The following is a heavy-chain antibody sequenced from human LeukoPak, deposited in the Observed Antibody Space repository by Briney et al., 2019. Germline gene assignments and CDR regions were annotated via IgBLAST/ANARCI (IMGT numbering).Heavy chain of an antibody. CDR3: ATGHSSGWFDL. V-gene: IGHV4-59*02. CDR1: GVSVSSDY. D-gene: IGHD6-19*01. CDR2: IYHPTTT. Sequence: PSETLSLTCSVSGVSVSSDYWSWIPHSPGPGLEWIGYIYHPTTTNYNPALKSRVSMSLDTSKNQFSLDLTSVTAAGTAMCFCATGHSSGWFDLWGRGTLVSVSS. J-gene: IGHJ4*02.